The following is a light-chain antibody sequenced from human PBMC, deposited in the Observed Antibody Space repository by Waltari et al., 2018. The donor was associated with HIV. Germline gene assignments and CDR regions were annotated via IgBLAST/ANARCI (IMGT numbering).Light chain of an antibody. J-gene: IGLJ2*01. V-gene: IGLV2-14*01. CDR2: EVI. CDR3: SSYTTTNTEV. CDR1: SSDVGAYNY. Sequence: QSALTQPASVSGSPGQSITISCTGTSSDVGAYNYVSWYQQHPGKAPKLMIYEVINRPSGVSNRFSGSKSGNTASLTISGLQAEDEADYYCSSYTTTNTEVFGGGTKLTVL.